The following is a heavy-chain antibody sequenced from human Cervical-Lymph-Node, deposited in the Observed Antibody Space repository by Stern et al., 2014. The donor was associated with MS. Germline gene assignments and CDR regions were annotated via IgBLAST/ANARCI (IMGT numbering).Heavy chain of an antibody. CDR2: AHNNGST. CDR1: GVSLNNYY. V-gene: IGHV4-59*01. D-gene: IGHD6-25*01. CDR3: ARGRGSF. J-gene: IGHJ4*02. Sequence: QVQLVESGPGLVKPSETLSLTCNVSGVSLNNYYWSWIRQPPGKGLEWIGYAHNNGSTNYSPSLRGRVTISLDTSRNQFSLNLISVTAADTAVYFCARGRGSFWGQGILVTVSS.